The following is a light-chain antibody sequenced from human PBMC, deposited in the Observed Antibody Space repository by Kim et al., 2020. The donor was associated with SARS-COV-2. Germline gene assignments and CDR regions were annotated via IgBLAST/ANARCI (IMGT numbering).Light chain of an antibody. CDR1: RSNIGTNT. J-gene: IGLJ3*02. CDR3: AAWDDSLNGPV. Sequence: ELTQPPSASGTPGQRVTISCSGGRSNIGTNTVNWYQQLPGTAPKLLIYSNNQRPSGVPDRFSGSKSGTSASLAISGLQSEDEADYYCAAWDDSLNGPVFGGGTQLTVL. CDR2: SNN. V-gene: IGLV1-44*01.